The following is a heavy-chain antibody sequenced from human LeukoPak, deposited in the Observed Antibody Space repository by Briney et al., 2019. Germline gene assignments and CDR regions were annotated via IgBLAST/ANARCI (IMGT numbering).Heavy chain of an antibody. V-gene: IGHV4-34*01. J-gene: IGHJ4*02. CDR1: GDSFDNYY. Sequence: SEALSLTCGVYGDSFDNYYWNWIRQFPEKRLEWIGEVDHSGRTTYSPSLQGRVTISVDTSKSQFSLKLSSVTAADTAVYCCARSGPHLDYWGQGTLVTVSS. CDR2: VDHSGRT. CDR3: ARSGPHLDY. D-gene: IGHD1-26*01.